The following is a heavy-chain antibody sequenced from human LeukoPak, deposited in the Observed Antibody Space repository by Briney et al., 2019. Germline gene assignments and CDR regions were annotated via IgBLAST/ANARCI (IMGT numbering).Heavy chain of an antibody. Sequence: GESLKISCKASGYSFTRYWIGWVRQTPGKGLEWMGITYPGDSDTAYSPSFQGQATISADKSITTAYLQWSSLKASDTGIYYCARRLRFAEGAYFDYWGRGTLVTVSS. CDR2: TYPGDSDT. CDR3: ARRLRFAEGAYFDY. CDR1: GYSFTRYW. D-gene: IGHD3-16*01. V-gene: IGHV5-51*01. J-gene: IGHJ4*02.